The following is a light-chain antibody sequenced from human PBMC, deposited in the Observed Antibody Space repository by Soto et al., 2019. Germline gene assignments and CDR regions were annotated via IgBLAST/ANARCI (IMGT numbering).Light chain of an antibody. V-gene: IGLV1-51*01. Sequence: SVLTQPPSVSAAPGQKVTISCSGSSSNVGNNFVTWYQQLPGTAPQLLIYDNNKRPSGIPDRFSGSQSGTSATLGITGLQTGDEAVYYCGSWDSSLTYVFGTGTKVTVL. J-gene: IGLJ1*01. CDR3: GSWDSSLTYV. CDR2: DNN. CDR1: SSNVGNNF.